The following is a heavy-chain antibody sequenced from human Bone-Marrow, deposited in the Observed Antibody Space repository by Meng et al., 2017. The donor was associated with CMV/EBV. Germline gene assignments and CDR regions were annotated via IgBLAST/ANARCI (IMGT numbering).Heavy chain of an antibody. CDR3: ARNTRVLRFPLDAMDV. Sequence: ASVKVSCKASGYTFTSYYMHWVRQAPGQGLEWMGIINPSGGSTSYAQKFQGRVTMTRDTSTSTVYMELSSLRSEDTAVYYCARNTRVLRFPLDAMDVWGQGTTVTVSS. J-gene: IGHJ6*02. CDR1: GYTFTSYY. D-gene: IGHD3-3*01. CDR2: INPSGGST. V-gene: IGHV1-46*01.